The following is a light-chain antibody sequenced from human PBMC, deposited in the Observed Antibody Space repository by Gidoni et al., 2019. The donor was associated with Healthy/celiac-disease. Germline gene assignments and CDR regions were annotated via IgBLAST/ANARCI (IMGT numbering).Light chain of an antibody. Sequence: DIQMTQSPSSLSASVGDRVTITCRASQSISSYLHWYQQKPGQAPKLLIYAASSLQSGVPSRFSGSGSGTVFTLTISSLQPEDFATYYCQQSYSTPPTFGQGTKLEIK. CDR1: QSISSY. CDR2: AAS. CDR3: QQSYSTPPT. V-gene: IGKV1-39*01. J-gene: IGKJ2*01.